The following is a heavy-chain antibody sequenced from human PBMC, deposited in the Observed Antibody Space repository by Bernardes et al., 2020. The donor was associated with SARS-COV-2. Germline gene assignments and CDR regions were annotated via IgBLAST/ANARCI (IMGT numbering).Heavy chain of an antibody. Sequence: SETLSLTCTVSGGSLSSSRYYWGWFRQPPGKGLQWIGSIYYSGSTYYNPSLKSRLTISVDTSKNQFSRKLSSVTAADTAVYYCARGGEMATIAYWGQGTLVTVSS. J-gene: IGHJ4*02. D-gene: IGHD3-16*01. CDR1: GGSLSSSRYY. V-gene: IGHV4-39*01. CDR3: ARGGEMATIAY. CDR2: IYYSGST.